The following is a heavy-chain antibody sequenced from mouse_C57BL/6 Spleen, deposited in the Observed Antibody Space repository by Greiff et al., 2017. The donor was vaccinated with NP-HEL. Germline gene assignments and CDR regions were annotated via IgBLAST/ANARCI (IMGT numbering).Heavy chain of an antibody. V-gene: IGHV1-80*01. CDR3: ARGAVAYYFDC. D-gene: IGHD1-1*02. CDR2: IYPGDGDT. Sequence: QVQLKESGAELVKPGASVKISCKASGYAFSSYWMNWVKQRPGKGLEWIGQIYPGDGDTNYNGKFKGKATLTADKSSSTAYMQLSSLTSEDSAVYFCARGAVAYYFDCWGQGTTLTVSS. J-gene: IGHJ2*01. CDR1: GYAFSSYW.